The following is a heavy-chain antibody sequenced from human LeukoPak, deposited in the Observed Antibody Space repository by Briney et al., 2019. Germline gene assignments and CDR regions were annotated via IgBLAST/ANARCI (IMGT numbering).Heavy chain of an antibody. CDR3: ARGGLATRFFDY. J-gene: IGHJ4*02. CDR2: INHSGST. Sequence: SETLSLTCAVYGGSFSGYDWSWIRQPPGKGLEWIGEINHSGSTNYNPSLKSRVTISVGTSKNQFSLKLSSVTAADTAVYYCARGGLATRFFDYWGQGTLVTVSS. CDR1: GGSFSGYD. V-gene: IGHV4-34*01. D-gene: IGHD5-24*01.